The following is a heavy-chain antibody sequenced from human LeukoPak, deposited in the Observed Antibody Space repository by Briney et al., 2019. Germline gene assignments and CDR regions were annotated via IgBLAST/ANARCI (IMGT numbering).Heavy chain of an antibody. D-gene: IGHD3-10*01. V-gene: IGHV3-21*01. CDR1: GFTFSSYS. CDR3: ARDFARDYYGSGTPSWFDP. CDR2: ISSSSSYI. J-gene: IGHJ5*02. Sequence: GGSLRLSCAASGFTFSSYSMNWVRQAPGKGLEWVSSISSSSSYIYYADSVKGRFTISRDNAKNSLYLQMNSLRAEDTAVYYCARDFARDYYGSGTPSWFDPWGQGTLVTVSS.